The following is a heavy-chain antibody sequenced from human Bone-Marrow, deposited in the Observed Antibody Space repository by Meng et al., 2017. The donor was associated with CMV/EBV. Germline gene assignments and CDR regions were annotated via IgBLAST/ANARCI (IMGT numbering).Heavy chain of an antibody. D-gene: IGHD2-2*01. J-gene: IGHJ6*02. Sequence: GESLKISCAASGFTFSSYEMNWVRQAPGKGLEWVSYISSSGSTIYYADSVKGRFTISRDNAKNSLYLQMNSLRAEDTAVYYCAREKVYCSSTSCSSYGMDVWSQGTTVTFSS. V-gene: IGHV3-48*03. CDR3: AREKVYCSSTSCSSYGMDV. CDR1: GFTFSSYE. CDR2: ISSSGSTI.